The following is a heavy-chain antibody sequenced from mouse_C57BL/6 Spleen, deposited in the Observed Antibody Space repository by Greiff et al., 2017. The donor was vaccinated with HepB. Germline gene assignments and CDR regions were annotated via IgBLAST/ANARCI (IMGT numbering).Heavy chain of an antibody. V-gene: IGHV5-12*01. CDR2: ISNGGGST. CDR3: ARLKYSNWYFDV. CDR1: GFTFSDYY. D-gene: IGHD2-5*01. J-gene: IGHJ1*03. Sequence: DVKLVESGGGLVQPGGSLKLSCAASGFTFSDYYMYWVRQTPEKRLEWVAYISNGGGSTYYPDTVKGRFTISRDNAKNNLYLQMSRLKSEDTAMYYCARLKYSNWYFDVWGTGTTVTVSS.